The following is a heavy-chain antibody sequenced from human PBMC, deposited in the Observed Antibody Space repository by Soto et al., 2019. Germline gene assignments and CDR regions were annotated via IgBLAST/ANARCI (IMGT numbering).Heavy chain of an antibody. Sequence: QVQLVESGGGVVQPGRSLRLSCAASGFTFSSYGMHWVRQAPGKGLEWVAVISYDGSNKYYADSVKGRFTISRDNSKNTLYLQMNSLRAEDTAVYYCAKGPYYGDYGEGYFDYWGQGTLVTVSS. CDR3: AKGPYYGDYGEGYFDY. V-gene: IGHV3-30*18. CDR2: ISYDGSNK. J-gene: IGHJ4*02. CDR1: GFTFSSYG. D-gene: IGHD4-17*01.